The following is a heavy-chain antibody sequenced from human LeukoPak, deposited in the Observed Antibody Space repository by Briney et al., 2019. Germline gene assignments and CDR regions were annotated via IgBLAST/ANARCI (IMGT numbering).Heavy chain of an antibody. Sequence: GGSLRPSCAASGFTFSIYWVHWVRQAPGKGLAWVSSINSDGSSTSYADSVKGRFTISRDNAKNTLYLQMNTLRAEDTAVYYCASLDYWGQGTPVTVSS. CDR3: ASLDY. CDR1: GFTFSIYW. J-gene: IGHJ4*02. CDR2: INSDGSST. V-gene: IGHV3-74*01.